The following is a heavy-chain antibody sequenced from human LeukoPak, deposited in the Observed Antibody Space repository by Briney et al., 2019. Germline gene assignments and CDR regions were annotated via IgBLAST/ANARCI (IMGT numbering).Heavy chain of an antibody. CDR3: ARDRDGMDV. V-gene: IGHV1-2*02. Sequence: ASVKVSCKASGYTFTGYYMHWVRQPPGQGLEWMGWINPNSGGTNYAQKFQGRVTMTRDTSTSTTYMEVSSLRSDDTAVYYCARDRDGMDVWGQGTTVTVSS. CDR1: GYTFTGYY. J-gene: IGHJ6*02. D-gene: IGHD3-10*01. CDR2: INPNSGGT.